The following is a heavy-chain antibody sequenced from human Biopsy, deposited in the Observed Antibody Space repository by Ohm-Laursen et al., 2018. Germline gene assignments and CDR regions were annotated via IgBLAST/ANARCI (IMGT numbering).Heavy chain of an antibody. V-gene: IGHV4-59*07. CDR3: ARATNSSGWPYYYFYGMDV. CDR1: GGSISSDY. CDR2: IYYSGST. D-gene: IGHD6-19*01. J-gene: IGHJ6*02. Sequence: SHTLSLSCTVSGGSISSDYWSWIRQTPGKGLEWIVYIYYSGSTNYNPSLKSRVTISVDTSKNQFPLRLNSVTAADTAVYYCARATNSSGWPYYYFYGMDVWGQGTTVTVSS.